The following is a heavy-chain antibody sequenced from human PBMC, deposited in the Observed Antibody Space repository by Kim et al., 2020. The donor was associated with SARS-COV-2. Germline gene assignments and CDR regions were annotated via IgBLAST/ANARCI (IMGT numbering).Heavy chain of an antibody. D-gene: IGHD4-17*01. CDR3: ARDQKYGALTYFDY. V-gene: IGHV1-18*01. Sequence: YAQKFQGRVTMTTDTSTSTAYMELRSLRSDDTAVYYCARDQKYGALTYFDYWGQGTLVTVSS. J-gene: IGHJ4*02.